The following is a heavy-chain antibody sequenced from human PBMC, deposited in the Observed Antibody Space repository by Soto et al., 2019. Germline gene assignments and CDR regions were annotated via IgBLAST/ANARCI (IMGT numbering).Heavy chain of an antibody. Sequence: QLQLQESGPGLVKPSETLSLTCTVSGGSISSSSYYWGWIRQPPGKGLEWIGSIYYSGSTFYSPSLRSRVTISVDTSKNQFSLRVSSVTAADTAVYYCAREYSSAPDYWGQGPLVTVSS. CDR2: IYYSGST. J-gene: IGHJ4*02. D-gene: IGHD6-25*01. CDR3: AREYSSAPDY. CDR1: GGSISSSSYY. V-gene: IGHV4-39*02.